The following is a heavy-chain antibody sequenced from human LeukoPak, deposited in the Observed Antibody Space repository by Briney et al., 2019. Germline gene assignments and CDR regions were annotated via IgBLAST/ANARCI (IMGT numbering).Heavy chain of an antibody. Sequence: PGGSLRLSCAASGFTFSNYGMHWVRQAPGKGLEWVAFIRYDGSNKYYADSVKGRFTISRDNSKNTLYLQMNSLRAEDTAVYYCAKDRTTGRIMITFGGNYDYWGQGTLVTVSS. V-gene: IGHV3-30*02. J-gene: IGHJ4*02. CDR1: GFTFSNYG. D-gene: IGHD3-16*01. CDR3: AKDRTTGRIMITFGGNYDY. CDR2: IRYDGSNK.